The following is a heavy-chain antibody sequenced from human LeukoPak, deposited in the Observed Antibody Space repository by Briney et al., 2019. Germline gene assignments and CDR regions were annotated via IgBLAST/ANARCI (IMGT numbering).Heavy chain of an antibody. CDR3: ASGETGSTLGGY. Sequence: SETLSLTCTVSGGPLSAYYWTWIRQPPGKGLEWIGYIYDTGNTNYNPSLKSRVAMSVDTSKNQFSLKLTSVTAADTAVYYCASGETGSTLGGYWGQGTLVTVSS. CDR1: GGPLSAYY. CDR2: IYDTGNT. V-gene: IGHV4-59*01. D-gene: IGHD1-1*01. J-gene: IGHJ4*02.